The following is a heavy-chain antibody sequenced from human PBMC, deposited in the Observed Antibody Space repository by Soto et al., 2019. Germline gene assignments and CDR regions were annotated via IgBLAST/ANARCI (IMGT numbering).Heavy chain of an antibody. J-gene: IGHJ5*02. CDR2: IYPCDSDT. Sequence: PGESLKISCKGSGHSFTSYWIGWVRQMPGKGLEWMGIIYPCDSDTRYSPSFQGQVTISADNSISTAYLQWSSLKASDTAMYYCARHVGSAGYYGSGYNWFDPWGQGTMVTVS. D-gene: IGHD3-10*01. V-gene: IGHV5-51*01. CDR3: ARHVGSAGYYGSGYNWFDP. CDR1: GHSFTSYW.